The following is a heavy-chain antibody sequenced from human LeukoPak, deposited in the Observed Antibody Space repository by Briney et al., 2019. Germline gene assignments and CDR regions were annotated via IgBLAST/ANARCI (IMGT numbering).Heavy chain of an antibody. V-gene: IGHV1-69*13. CDR1: GGTFSSYA. CDR3: ARGRTVYCSSTSCPPWGWFDP. J-gene: IGHJ5*02. D-gene: IGHD2-2*01. Sequence: ASVKVSCKASGGTFSSYAISWVRQAPGQGLEWMGGIIPIFGTANYAQKFQGRVTITADESTSTAYMELSSLRSEDTAVYYCARGRTVYCSSTSCPPWGWFDPWGQGTLVTVSS. CDR2: IIPIFGTA.